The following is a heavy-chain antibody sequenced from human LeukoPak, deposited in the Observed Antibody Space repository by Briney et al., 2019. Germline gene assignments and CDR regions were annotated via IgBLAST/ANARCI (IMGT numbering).Heavy chain of an antibody. J-gene: IGHJ4*02. CDR3: ARGGAYYYDSSGTFDY. CDR1: GFTFSSYG. D-gene: IGHD3-22*01. Sequence: GGSLRLSCAASGFTFSSYGMHWVRQAPGKGLEWVAVISYDGSNKYYADSVKGRFTISRENAKNSLYLQMNSLRAGDTAVYYCARGGAYYYDSSGTFDYWGQGTLVTVSS. CDR2: ISYDGSNK. V-gene: IGHV3-30*03.